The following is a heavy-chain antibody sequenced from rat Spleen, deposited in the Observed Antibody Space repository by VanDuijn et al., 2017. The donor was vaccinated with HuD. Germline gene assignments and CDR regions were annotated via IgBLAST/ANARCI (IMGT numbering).Heavy chain of an antibody. J-gene: IGHJ3*01. V-gene: IGHV5-31*01. CDR1: GFTFNNYW. CDR3: ARHGIPFAY. Sequence: EVQLVESGGGLVQPGRSLRLSCVASGFTFNNYWMTWIRQAPGKGLEWIASITHTGGSTYYPDSVKGRFTISRDSAKSTLYLQINSLRSEDTATYYCARHGIPFAYWGQGTLVTVSS. D-gene: IGHD4-2*01. CDR2: ITHTGGST.